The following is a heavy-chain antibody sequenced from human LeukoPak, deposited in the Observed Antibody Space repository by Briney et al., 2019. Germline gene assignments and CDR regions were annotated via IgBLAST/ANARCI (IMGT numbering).Heavy chain of an antibody. V-gene: IGHV1-69*05. CDR3: AHSPPSPSLRFLEWLSAPFDY. J-gene: IGHJ4*02. D-gene: IGHD3-3*01. Sequence: SVKVSCKASGGTFSSYAISWVRQAPGQGLEWMGGIIPIFGTANYAQKFQGRVTITTDESTSTAYMELSSLRSEDTAVYCCAHSPPSPSLRFLEWLSAPFDYWGQGTLVTVSS. CDR2: IIPIFGTA. CDR1: GGTFSSYA.